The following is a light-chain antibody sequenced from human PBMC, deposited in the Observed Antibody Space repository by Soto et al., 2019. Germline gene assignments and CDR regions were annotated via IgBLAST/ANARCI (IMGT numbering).Light chain of an antibody. V-gene: IGKV1-39*01. Sequence: DIQMTQSPSSLSTSVGDRVTITCRASRIIDTYVDWYQQKPGKAPDLLIYLASTLQVGVPSRFSGSGSGTDFTLTISGLQPEDFATYYCKHSYNTPITFGQGTRLEIK. CDR3: KHSYNTPIT. CDR2: LAS. CDR1: RIIDTY. J-gene: IGKJ5*01.